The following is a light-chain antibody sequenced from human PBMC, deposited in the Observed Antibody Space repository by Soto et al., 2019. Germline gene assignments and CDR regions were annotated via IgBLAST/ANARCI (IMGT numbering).Light chain of an antibody. J-gene: IGKJ1*01. CDR3: QQYNSYRWT. Sequence: DFLMTQSPSTLSASVGDRVTITCRASQSISDRLAWYQQKPGNAPKLLIYKASSLQSGVPSRFSGSGSGTEFTLTIISLQPDDFAMYYCQQYNSYRWTFGQGTKVVIK. CDR2: KAS. CDR1: QSISDR. V-gene: IGKV1-5*03.